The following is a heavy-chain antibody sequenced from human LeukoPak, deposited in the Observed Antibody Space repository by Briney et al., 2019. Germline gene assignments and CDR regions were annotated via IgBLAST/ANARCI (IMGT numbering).Heavy chain of an antibody. Sequence: SVKVSCKASGGTFSSYAISWVRQAPGQGLEWMGRIIPIFGIANYAQKFQGRVTITADKSTSTAYMELRSLRSDDTAVYYCARDLSWIQGCLDYWGQGTLVTVSS. D-gene: IGHD5-18*01. V-gene: IGHV1-69*04. CDR2: IIPIFGIA. J-gene: IGHJ4*02. CDR3: ARDLSWIQGCLDY. CDR1: GGTFSSYA.